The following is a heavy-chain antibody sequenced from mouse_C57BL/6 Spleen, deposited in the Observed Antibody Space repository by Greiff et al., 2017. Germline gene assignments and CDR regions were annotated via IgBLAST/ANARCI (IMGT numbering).Heavy chain of an antibody. V-gene: IGHV1-64*01. D-gene: IGHD1-1*01. CDR3: ARSFYGSMGYYAMDY. CDR1: GYTFTSYW. J-gene: IGHJ4*01. Sequence: QVQLQQPGAELVKPGASVKLSCKASGYTFTSYWMPWVKQRPGQGLEWIGMIHPNSGSTNYNEKFKSKATLTVDKSSSTAYMQLSSLTSEDSAVYYCARSFYGSMGYYAMDYWGQGTSVTVSS. CDR2: IHPNSGST.